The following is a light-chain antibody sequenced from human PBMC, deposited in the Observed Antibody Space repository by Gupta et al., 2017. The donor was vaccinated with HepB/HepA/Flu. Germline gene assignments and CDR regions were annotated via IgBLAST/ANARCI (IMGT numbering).Light chain of an antibody. J-gene: IGLJ2*01. Sequence: QSALTQPASLSGSPGQSITISCTGTSSDYVSWYQQFPCKAPKLLIYNVSDRPSGVSHRFSGSKYGHTATLSTAGLQTEEEAYYYCSSHTATTTIVVFGGGTKLTVL. V-gene: IGLV2-14*03. CDR1: SSDY. CDR2: NVS. CDR3: SSHTATTTIVV.